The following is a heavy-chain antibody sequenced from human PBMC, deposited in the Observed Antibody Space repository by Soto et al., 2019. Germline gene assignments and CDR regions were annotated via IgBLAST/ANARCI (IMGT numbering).Heavy chain of an antibody. CDR2: IYYSGST. D-gene: IGHD2-2*01. J-gene: IGHJ4*02. CDR3: ARAFGSTMPSVC. CDR1: GGYISSYY. Sequence: SETLSLTCTVSGGYISSYYWTWIRQPPGKGLEWIGYIYYSGSTNYNPSLKSRVTISVDTSKNQFSLKLSSVTAADTAVYYCARAFGSTMPSVCWGQGTLVTVSS. V-gene: IGHV4-59*01.